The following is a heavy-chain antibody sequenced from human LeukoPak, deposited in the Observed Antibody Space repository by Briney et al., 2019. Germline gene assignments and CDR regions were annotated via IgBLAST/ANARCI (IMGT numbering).Heavy chain of an antibody. V-gene: IGHV5-51*03. Sequence: GESLKISCKGFGYSFTHYWIGWVRQIPGKGLEWMGIIYPGDSETKYNPSFQGQVTISADESINTAYLQWSSLKASDTAMYYCARRIAIFGDGNWFDFWGQGTLVTVSS. J-gene: IGHJ5*01. CDR1: GYSFTHYW. CDR3: ARRIAIFGDGNWFDF. CDR2: IYPGDSET. D-gene: IGHD3-3*01.